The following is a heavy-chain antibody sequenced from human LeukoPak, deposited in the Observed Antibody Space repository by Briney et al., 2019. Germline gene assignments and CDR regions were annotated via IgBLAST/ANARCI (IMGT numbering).Heavy chain of an antibody. D-gene: IGHD3-3*01. Sequence: GASVRVSCKASGYTFTSYGISWVRQAPGQGREWMGWISAYNGNKNNAQKLQGRVTTTTDTSTSTAYMELRSLRSDDTAVYYCARGDSTIFGVGKEDYWGQGTLVTVSS. J-gene: IGHJ4*02. CDR1: GYTFTSYG. CDR2: ISAYNGNK. CDR3: ARGDSTIFGVGKEDY. V-gene: IGHV1-18*01.